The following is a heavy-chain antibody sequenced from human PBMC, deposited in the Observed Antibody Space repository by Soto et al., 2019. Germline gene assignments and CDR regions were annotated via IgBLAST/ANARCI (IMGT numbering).Heavy chain of an antibody. D-gene: IGHD3-3*01. J-gene: IGHJ6*02. V-gene: IGHV1-3*01. Sequence: GASVKVSCKASGYTFTSYAMHWVRQAPGQRLEWMGWINAGNGNTKYSQKFQGRVTITRDTSASTAYMELSSLRSEDTAVYYCARGSITIFGVVTGPNYGMDVWGQGTTVTVSS. CDR2: INAGNGNT. CDR3: ARGSITIFGVVTGPNYGMDV. CDR1: GYTFTSYA.